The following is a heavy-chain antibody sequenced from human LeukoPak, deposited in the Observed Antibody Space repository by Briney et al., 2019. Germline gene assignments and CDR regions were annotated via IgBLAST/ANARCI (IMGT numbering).Heavy chain of an antibody. CDR1: GYTFTNYY. J-gene: IGHJ5*02. CDR3: ARGGVGATTYVWFDP. CDR2: INPSGGST. Sequence: ASVKVSCKASGYTFTNYYIHWVRQAPGRGLECMGIINPSGGSTSYAQKFQGRVTMTRDTSTSTVYMELSSLRSEDTAVYYCARGGVGATTYVWFDPWGQGTLVTVSS. V-gene: IGHV1-46*01. D-gene: IGHD1-26*01.